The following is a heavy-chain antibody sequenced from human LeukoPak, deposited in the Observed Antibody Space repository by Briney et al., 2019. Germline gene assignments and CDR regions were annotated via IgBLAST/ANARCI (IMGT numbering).Heavy chain of an antibody. Sequence: PRGSLTLSCAASGFTFSGHWMSWVRQAPGKGLEWVASIRQDGSEKHYVDSVEGRFTISRDNAKNSLHLQMNSLRAEDTAVYYCAKGSSRPPNAFDIWGQGTLVTVSS. CDR3: AKGSSRPPNAFDI. D-gene: IGHD6-6*01. J-gene: IGHJ3*02. CDR2: IRQDGSEK. CDR1: GFTFSGHW. V-gene: IGHV3-7*01.